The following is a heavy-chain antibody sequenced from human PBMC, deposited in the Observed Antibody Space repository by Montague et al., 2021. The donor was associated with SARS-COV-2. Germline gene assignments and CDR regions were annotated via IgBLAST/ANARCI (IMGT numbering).Heavy chain of an antibody. D-gene: IGHD6-19*01. V-gene: IGHV6-1*01. CDR3: VRYSGWFYFDF. Sequence: YKRYSDYAPSVRGRLTVNPDASKNEFSLELNYVTPEDTAVYYCVRYSGWFYFDFWGQGTLVTVS. J-gene: IGHJ4*02. CDR2: YKRYS.